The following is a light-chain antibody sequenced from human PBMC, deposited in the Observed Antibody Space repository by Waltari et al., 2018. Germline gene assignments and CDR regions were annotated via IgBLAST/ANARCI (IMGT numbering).Light chain of an antibody. J-gene: IGKJ1*01. CDR1: QTISNW. CDR2: KAS. V-gene: IGKV1-5*03. CDR3: LQYNSYSWT. Sequence: DIQMTQSPSTLPASVGDRFPITSRASQTISNWLAWCQQKPGKAPKLLIYKASGLESGGPSRFSGSGSGTDFTLTISSLQPEDVGTYYCLQYNSYSWTFGHGTKVEI.